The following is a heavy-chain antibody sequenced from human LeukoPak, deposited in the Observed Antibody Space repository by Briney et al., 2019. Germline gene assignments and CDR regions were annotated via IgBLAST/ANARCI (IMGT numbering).Heavy chain of an antibody. CDR3: ARTTMVRGTYYMDV. Sequence: SETLSLTCNVSGGSISTTNYYWSWIRQPPGKGLEWIGCIYYSGYTNYKSSLKSRVTISVDTSKNQFSLKLSSVTAADTAVYYCARTTMVRGTYYMDVWGKGTTVTVSS. CDR2: IYYSGYT. V-gene: IGHV4-61*01. CDR1: GGSISTTNYY. J-gene: IGHJ6*03. D-gene: IGHD3-10*01.